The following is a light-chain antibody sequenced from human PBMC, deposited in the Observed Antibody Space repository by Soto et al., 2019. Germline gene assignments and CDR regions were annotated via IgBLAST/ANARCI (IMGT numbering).Light chain of an antibody. CDR3: CSYAGTASFV. J-gene: IGLJ2*01. Sequence: QSALTQPASVSGSPGQSITTSCTGSSSDVGSSNFVSWYQQHPGKAPQFMIYEVNKRPPGISNRFSGSKSGNTASLTISGLQPEDEADYYCCSYAGTASFVFGGGTKLTVL. CDR1: SSDVGSSNF. V-gene: IGLV2-23*02. CDR2: EVN.